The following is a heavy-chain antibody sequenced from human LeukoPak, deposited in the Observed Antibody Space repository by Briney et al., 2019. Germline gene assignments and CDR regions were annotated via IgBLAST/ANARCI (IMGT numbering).Heavy chain of an antibody. Sequence: GGSLRLSCAASGFTVSSNYMSWVRQAPGKGLEWVSVIYSGGSTYYADSVKGRFTISRDNSKNTLYLQMNSLRAEDTAVYYCARDPPAMGRPYYYGMDVWGQGTTVTVSS. CDR1: GFTVSSNY. CDR3: ARDPPAMGRPYYYGMDV. J-gene: IGHJ6*02. D-gene: IGHD5-18*01. V-gene: IGHV3-66*01. CDR2: IYSGGST.